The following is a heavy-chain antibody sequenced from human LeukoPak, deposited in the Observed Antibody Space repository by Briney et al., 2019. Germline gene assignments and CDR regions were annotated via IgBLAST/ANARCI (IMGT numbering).Heavy chain of an antibody. CDR1: GYTFTSYG. Sequence: ASVKVSCKASGYTFTSYGISWVRQAPGQGLEWMGWISAYNGNTNYAQKLQGRVTMTTDTSTSTVYMELRSLRSDDTAVYYCARLEDSYYYMDVWGKGTTVTVSS. CDR3: ARLEDSYYYMDV. CDR2: ISAYNGNT. D-gene: IGHD3-22*01. J-gene: IGHJ6*03. V-gene: IGHV1-18*01.